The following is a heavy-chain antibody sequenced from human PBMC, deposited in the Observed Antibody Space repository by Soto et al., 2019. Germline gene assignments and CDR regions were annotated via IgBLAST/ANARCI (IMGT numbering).Heavy chain of an antibody. V-gene: IGHV4-31*03. D-gene: IGHD2-2*01. CDR3: ARSIGYCSSTSCLGGWFDP. CDR2: IYYSGST. Sequence: QVQLQESGPGLVKPSQTLSLTCTVSGGSISSGGYYWSWIRQHPGTGLEWIGYIYYSGSTYYNPSLKSRVTISVDTSKNQLSLKLSSVTAADTAVYYCARSIGYCSSTSCLGGWFDPWGQGTLVTVSS. CDR1: GGSISSGGYY. J-gene: IGHJ5*02.